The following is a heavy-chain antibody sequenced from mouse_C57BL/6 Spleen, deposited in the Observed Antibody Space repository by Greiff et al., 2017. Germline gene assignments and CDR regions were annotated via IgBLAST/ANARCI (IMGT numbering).Heavy chain of an antibody. D-gene: IGHD1-1*01. V-gene: IGHV3-6*01. J-gene: IGHJ3*01. CDR1: GYSITSGYF. CDR3: ARGVNYYGSRYAWFAY. Sequence: DVQLQESGPGLVKPSQSLSLTCSVTGYSITSGYFWNWLRQFPGNKLEWMGYISYDGSNNYNPSLQNRIPITRDTSKNQFFLKLNSVTTEDTATYYCARGVNYYGSRYAWFAYWGQGTLVTVSA. CDR2: ISYDGSN.